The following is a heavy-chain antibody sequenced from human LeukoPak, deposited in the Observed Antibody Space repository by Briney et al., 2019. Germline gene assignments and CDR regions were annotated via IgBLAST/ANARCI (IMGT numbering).Heavy chain of an antibody. CDR1: GYSFTSYW. CDR2: IYPGDSDT. V-gene: IGHV5-51*01. Sequence: GESLKMSCKGSGYSFTSYWIGWVRQMPGKGLEWMGIIYPGDSDTRYSPSFQGQVTISADKSISTAYLQWSSLKASDTAMYYCASGQYYYGSGRPRGYFDYWGQGTLVTVSS. J-gene: IGHJ4*02. D-gene: IGHD3-10*01. CDR3: ASGQYYYGSGRPRGYFDY.